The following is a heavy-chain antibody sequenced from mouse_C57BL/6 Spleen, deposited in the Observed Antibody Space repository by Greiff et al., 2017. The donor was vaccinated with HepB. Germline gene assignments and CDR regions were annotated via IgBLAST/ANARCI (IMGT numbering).Heavy chain of an antibody. D-gene: IGHD1-1*01. CDR1: GYTFTSYW. Sequence: QVQLQQPGAELVRPGSSVKLSCKASGYTFTSYWMHWVKQRPIQGLEWIGNIDPSDSETHYNQKFKDKATLTVDKSSSTAYMQLSSLTSEDSAVYYCARGFITTVVAKDYWYFDVWGTGTTVTVSS. CDR3: ARGFITTVVAKDYWYFDV. CDR2: IDPSDSET. J-gene: IGHJ1*03. V-gene: IGHV1-52*01.